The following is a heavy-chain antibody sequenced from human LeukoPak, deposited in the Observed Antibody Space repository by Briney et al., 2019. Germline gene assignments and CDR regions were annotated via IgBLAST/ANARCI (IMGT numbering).Heavy chain of an antibody. CDR3: ARDGCLYNWNPCAFDI. J-gene: IGHJ3*02. CDR1: GYTFTGYY. Sequence: ASVKVSCKASGYTFTGYYMHWVRQAPGQGLEWMGWINPNSGSTNYAQKFQGWVTMTRDTSISTAYMELSRLRSDDTAVYYCARDGCLYNWNPCAFDIWGQGTMVTVSS. D-gene: IGHD1-20*01. CDR2: INPNSGST. V-gene: IGHV1-2*04.